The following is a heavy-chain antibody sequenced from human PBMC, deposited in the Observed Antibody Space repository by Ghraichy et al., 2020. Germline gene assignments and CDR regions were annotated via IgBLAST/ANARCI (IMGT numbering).Heavy chain of an antibody. V-gene: IGHV4-30-4*01. CDR2: INYSGTT. CDR3: ARDVPERNYYDSSGPFDH. Sequence: LRLSCTVSGGSINSGDYYWNWIRQTPGKGLEWIGHINYSGTTFYNPSLKGRVTISMDTSDNQLSLKLSSVTAADTAVYYCARDVPERNYYDSSGPFDHWGQGTLVTVSS. D-gene: IGHD3-22*01. J-gene: IGHJ4*02. CDR1: GGSINSGDYY.